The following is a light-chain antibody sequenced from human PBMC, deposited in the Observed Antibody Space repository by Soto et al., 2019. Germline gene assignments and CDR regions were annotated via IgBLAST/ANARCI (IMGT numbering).Light chain of an antibody. V-gene: IGKV1-39*01. CDR2: VAY. Sequence: DIQMTQSPSSLSASVGDKVTITCRASQSISKYLNWYQQKPGKAPKLLISVAYSLQSGVPSRFSGGGSGTDFTLTISSLQPEDFATYYCQQSYSTLETFGQGTKVEIK. CDR3: QQSYSTLET. J-gene: IGKJ1*01. CDR1: QSISKY.